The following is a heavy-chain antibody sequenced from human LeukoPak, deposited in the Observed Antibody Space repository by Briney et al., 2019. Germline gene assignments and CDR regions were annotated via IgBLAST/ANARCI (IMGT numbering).Heavy chain of an antibody. D-gene: IGHD2-15*01. J-gene: IGHJ4*02. V-gene: IGHV4-4*07. CDR1: GGSISSYY. Sequence: SETLSLTCTVSGGSISSYYWSWIRQPAGKGLEWIGRIYTSGSTNYNPSLKSRVTMSVDTSKNQFSLKLSSVTAADTAVYYCARGLGYCSGGSCYLAFDYWGQGTLVIVSS. CDR2: IYTSGST. CDR3: ARGLGYCSGGSCYLAFDY.